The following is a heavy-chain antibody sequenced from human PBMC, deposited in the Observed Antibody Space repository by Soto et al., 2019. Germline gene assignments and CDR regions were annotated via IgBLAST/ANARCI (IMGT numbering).Heavy chain of an antibody. CDR3: ARDWYYGSGTFDY. V-gene: IGHV3-23*01. J-gene: IGHJ4*02. CDR2: ISGSGGST. Sequence: GGSLRLSCAASGFTFSSYAMSWVRQDPGKGLEWVSAISGSGGSTYYADSVKGRFTISRDNSKNTLYLQMNSLRAEDTAVYYCARDWYYGSGTFDYWGQGTLVTVSS. CDR1: GFTFSSYA. D-gene: IGHD3-10*01.